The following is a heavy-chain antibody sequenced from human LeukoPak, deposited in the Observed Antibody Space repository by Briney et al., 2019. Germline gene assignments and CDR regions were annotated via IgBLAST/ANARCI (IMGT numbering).Heavy chain of an antibody. CDR2: ISGSGGST. D-gene: IGHD3-22*01. J-gene: IGHJ4*02. CDR3: AKLSPLYYDSHY. CDR1: GFTFSSYA. Sequence: GALRLSCAASGFTFSSYAMSWVRQAPGKGLEWVSAISGSGGSTYYADSVKGRFTISRDNSKNTLYLQMNSLRAEDTAVYYCAKLSPLYYDSHYWGQGTLVTVSS. V-gene: IGHV3-23*01.